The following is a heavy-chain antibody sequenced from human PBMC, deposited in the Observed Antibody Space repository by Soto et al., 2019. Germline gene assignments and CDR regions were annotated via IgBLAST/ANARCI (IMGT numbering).Heavy chain of an antibody. CDR2: VKSETHGGTT. CDR1: GFIFSDAW. CDR3: APGGYYPDY. J-gene: IGHJ4*02. Sequence: EVQLVESGGDLVKPGGSLRLSCAGSGFIFSDAWMNWVRQAPGKGLEWVGRVKSETHGGTTEYAAPVKGRFTISRDDSQNTVFLQMNSLKIEDTAVYHCAPGGYYPDYWGQGTLVTVSS. D-gene: IGHD2-21*01. V-gene: IGHV3-15*01.